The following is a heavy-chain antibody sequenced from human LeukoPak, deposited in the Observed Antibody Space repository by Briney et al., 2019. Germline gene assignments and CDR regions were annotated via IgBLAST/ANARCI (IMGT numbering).Heavy chain of an antibody. Sequence: GGSLRLSCAASGFXFSSDNMNWVRQAPGKGLEWVSYISSSSRTIYYADSVKGRFTISRDNAKNSLYLQMNSLRDEDTAVYYCARGMTVAGTYFDYWGQGTLVTVSS. J-gene: IGHJ4*02. CDR2: ISSSSRTI. V-gene: IGHV3-48*02. CDR3: ARGMTVAGTYFDY. CDR1: GFXFSSDN. D-gene: IGHD6-19*01.